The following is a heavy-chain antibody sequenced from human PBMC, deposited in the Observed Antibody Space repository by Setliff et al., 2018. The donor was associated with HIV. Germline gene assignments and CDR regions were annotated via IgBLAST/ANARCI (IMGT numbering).Heavy chain of an antibody. Sequence: ASVKVSCKASGGAFSSYGISWVRQAPGQGLEWMGWISAYNGNTNYAQKLQGRVTMTTDTSTSTAYMELRSLRSDDTAVYYCARDVITDDYAAFDIWGQGTMVTVSS. CDR1: GGAFSSYG. CDR2: ISAYNGNT. J-gene: IGHJ3*02. V-gene: IGHV1-18*01. CDR3: ARDVITDDYAAFDI. D-gene: IGHD3-22*01.